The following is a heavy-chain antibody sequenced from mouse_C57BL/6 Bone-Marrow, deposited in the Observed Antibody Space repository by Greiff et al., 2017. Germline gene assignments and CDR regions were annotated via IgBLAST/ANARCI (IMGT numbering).Heavy chain of an antibody. D-gene: IGHD1-1*01. Sequence: EVQLQQSGPELVKPGASVKIPCKASGYTFTDYNMDWVKQSHGKSLEWIGDINPNNGGTIYNQKFKGKAILTADKSSSTAYMELRSLTSEDSAVYYCTRNYYGSSYDYWGQGTTLTVSS. CDR2: INPNNGGT. CDR1: GYTFTDYN. CDR3: TRNYYGSSYDY. J-gene: IGHJ2*01. V-gene: IGHV1-18*01.